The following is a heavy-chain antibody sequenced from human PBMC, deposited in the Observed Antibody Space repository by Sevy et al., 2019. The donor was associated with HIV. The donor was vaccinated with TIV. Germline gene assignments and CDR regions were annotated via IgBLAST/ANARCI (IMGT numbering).Heavy chain of an antibody. CDR3: ARGKEGGYSYGHYYYYGLDV. CDR1: GFSFSTYI. CDR2: INSGSSTI. Sequence: GGSLRLSCAASGFSFSTYIMTWVRQAPGKGLEWVSYINSGSSTIYYADSVKGRFTISRDNSKNTLYLQVNSLRAEDTAVYYCARGKEGGYSYGHYYYYGLDVWGQGTTVTVSS. V-gene: IGHV3-48*01. J-gene: IGHJ6*02. D-gene: IGHD5-18*01.